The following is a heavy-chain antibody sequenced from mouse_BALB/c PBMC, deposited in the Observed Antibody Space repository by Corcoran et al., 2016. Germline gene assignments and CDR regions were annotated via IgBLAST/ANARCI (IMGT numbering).Heavy chain of an antibody. CDR3: ANWDWYFDV. CDR1: GFNIKDTY. J-gene: IGHJ1*01. Sequence: EVQLQQSGAEFVKPGASVKLSCTASGFNIKDTYMHWVKQRPEQGLEWIGRIDPANGNTKYDPKFQGKATITADTSSNTAYLQLRSLTSEDTAVYYCANWDWYFDVWGAGTTVTVSS. D-gene: IGHD4-1*01. CDR2: IDPANGNT. V-gene: IGHV14-3*02.